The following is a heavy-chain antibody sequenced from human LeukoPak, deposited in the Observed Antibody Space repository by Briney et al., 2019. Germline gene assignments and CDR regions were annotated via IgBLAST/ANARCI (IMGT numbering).Heavy chain of an antibody. CDR3: AKDPSTLTIRDDY. CDR1: GFTFGSYG. V-gene: IGHV3-23*01. CDR2: IHPSSTNT. D-gene: IGHD5-24*01. Sequence: GGTLRLACAASGFTFGSYGMSWVRQAPGKGLEWVSTIHPSSTNTHYADSVKGRFTISRDNSKNKLFLLMSTLRADDTAIYYCAKDPSTLTIRDDYWGQGTLVTVSS. J-gene: IGHJ4*02.